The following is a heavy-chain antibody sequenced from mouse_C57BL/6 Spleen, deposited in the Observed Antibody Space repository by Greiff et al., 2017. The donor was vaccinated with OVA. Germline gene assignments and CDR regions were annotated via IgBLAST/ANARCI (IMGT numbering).Heavy chain of an antibody. CDR2: IYPGDGDT. V-gene: IGHV1-80*01. CDR1: GYAFSSYW. Sequence: VHLVESGAELVKPGASVKISCKASGYAFSSYWMNWVKPRPGKGLEWIGQIYPGDGDTNYNGKFKGKATLTADKSSSTAYMQLSSLTSEDSAVYFCARGWLDYWGQGTTLTVSS. J-gene: IGHJ2*01. CDR3: ARGWLDY. D-gene: IGHD2-3*01.